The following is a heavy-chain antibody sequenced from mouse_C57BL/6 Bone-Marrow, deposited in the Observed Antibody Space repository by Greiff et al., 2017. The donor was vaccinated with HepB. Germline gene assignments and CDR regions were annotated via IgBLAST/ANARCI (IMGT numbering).Heavy chain of an antibody. CDR2: IDPENGDT. CDR3: TTSPVITTAY. CDR1: GFNIKDDY. D-gene: IGHD1-1*01. V-gene: IGHV14-4*01. Sequence: EVQGVESGAELVRPGASVKLSCTASGFNIKDDYMHWVKQRPEQGLEWIGWIDPENGDTEYASKFQGKATITADTSSNTAYLQLSSLTSEDTAVYYCTTSPVITTAYWGQGTTLTVSS. J-gene: IGHJ2*01.